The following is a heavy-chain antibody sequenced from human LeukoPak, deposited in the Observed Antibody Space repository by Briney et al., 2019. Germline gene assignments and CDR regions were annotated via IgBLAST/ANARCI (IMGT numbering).Heavy chain of an antibody. V-gene: IGHV4-39*07. CDR1: GGSISSGTYY. J-gene: IGHJ4*02. Sequence: ETLSLTCTVSGGSISSGTYYWGWIRQPPGKGLEWIGSIYHSGSTYYNPSLKSRVTISVDTSKNQFSLKLSSVTAADTAVYYCARGTNYNWDSWGQGARVTVSS. CDR2: IYHSGST. D-gene: IGHD1-20*01. CDR3: ARGTNYNWDS.